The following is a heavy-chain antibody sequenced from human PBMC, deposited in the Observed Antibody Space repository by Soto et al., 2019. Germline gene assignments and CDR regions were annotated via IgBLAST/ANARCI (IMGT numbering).Heavy chain of an antibody. V-gene: IGHV4-59*01. Sequence: SETLSLTCTVSGGSISSYYWSWIRQPPGKGLEWIGYIYYSGSTNYNPSLKSRVTISVDTSKNQFSLKLSSVTAADKAVYYCERGGVTWRAPDAFDIWGKAKMVTGS. D-gene: IGHD3-10*01. CDR1: GGSISSYY. J-gene: IGHJ3*02. CDR2: IYYSGST. CDR3: ERGGVTWRAPDAFDI.